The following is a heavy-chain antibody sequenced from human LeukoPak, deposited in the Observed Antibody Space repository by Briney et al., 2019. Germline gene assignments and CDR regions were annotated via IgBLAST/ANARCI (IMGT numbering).Heavy chain of an antibody. Sequence: SETLSLTCTVSGGSISSSSYYWGWIRQPPGKGLEWIGSIYYSGSTNYNPSLKSRVTISVDTSKNQFSLKLSSVTAADTAVYYCAREGGMVGATKLDVSRLNWFDPWGQGTLVTVSS. CDR1: GGSISSSSYY. J-gene: IGHJ5*02. D-gene: IGHD1-26*01. CDR2: IYYSGST. CDR3: AREGGMVGATKLDVSRLNWFDP. V-gene: IGHV4-39*07.